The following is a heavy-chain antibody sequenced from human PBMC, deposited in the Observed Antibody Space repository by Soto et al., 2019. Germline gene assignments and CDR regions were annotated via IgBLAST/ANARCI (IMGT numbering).Heavy chain of an antibody. D-gene: IGHD5-18*01. V-gene: IGHV3-74*01. J-gene: IGHJ5*02. CDR1: GFTFSSYW. Sequence: GGSLRLSCAASGFTFSSYWMHWVRQAPGKGLVWVSRINSDGSSTSYADSVKGRFTISRDNAKNTLYLQMNSLRAEDTAVYYCARAGYSYGYGWFDPWGQGSLVTVSS. CDR3: ARAGYSYGYGWFDP. CDR2: INSDGSST.